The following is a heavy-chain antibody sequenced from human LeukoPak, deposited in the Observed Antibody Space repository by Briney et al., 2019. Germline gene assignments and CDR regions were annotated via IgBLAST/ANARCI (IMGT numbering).Heavy chain of an antibody. CDR3: ATLSGPIAAASINYY. CDR2: ISGSGGST. Sequence: GGSLRLSCAASGFTFSSYAMSWVRQAPGKGLEWVSAISGSGGSTYYADSVKGRFTISRDNSKNTLYLQMNSLRAEDTAVYYCATLSGPIAAASINYYWGQGTLVTVSS. J-gene: IGHJ4*02. V-gene: IGHV3-23*01. D-gene: IGHD6-13*01. CDR1: GFTFSSYA.